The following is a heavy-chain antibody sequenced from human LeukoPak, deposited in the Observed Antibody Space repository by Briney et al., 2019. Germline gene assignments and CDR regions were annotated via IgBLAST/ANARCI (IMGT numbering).Heavy chain of an antibody. J-gene: IGHJ4*02. D-gene: IGHD6-19*01. CDR2: ISSSSSYI. CDR3: ARGYRRSGWYEIYFEY. V-gene: IGHV3-21*01. CDR1: GFTFSSYS. Sequence: GGSLRLSCAASGFTFSSYSMNWVRQAPGKGLEWVSSISSSSSYIYYADSVKGRFTISRDNAKNSLYLQMNSLRAEDTAVYYCARGYRRSGWYEIYFEYWGQGTLVTVSS.